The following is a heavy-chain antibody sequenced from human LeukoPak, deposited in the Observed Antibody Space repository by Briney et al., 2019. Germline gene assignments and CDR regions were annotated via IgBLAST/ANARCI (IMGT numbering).Heavy chain of an antibody. CDR1: GFTFSDYY. V-gene: IGHV3-11*01. J-gene: IGHJ5*02. CDR3: AHTDSYYFGSGMVS. CDR2: ISSSGSTI. Sequence: GGSLRLSCAASGFTFSDYYMSWIRQAPGKGLEWVSYISSSGSTIYYADSVKGRFTISRDNAKNTLYLQMNSLRAEDTAVYYCAHTDSYYFGSGMVSWGQGALVTVSS. D-gene: IGHD3-22*01.